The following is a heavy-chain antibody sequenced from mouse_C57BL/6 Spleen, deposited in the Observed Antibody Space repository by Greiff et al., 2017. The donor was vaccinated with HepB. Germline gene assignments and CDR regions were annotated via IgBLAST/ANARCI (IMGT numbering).Heavy chain of an antibody. CDR2: IYPGDGDT. D-gene: IGHD1-1*01. Sequence: VKLVESGAELVKPGASVKISCKASGYAFSSYWMNWVKQRPGKGLEWIGQIYPGDGDTNYNGKFKGKATLTADKSSSTAYMQLSSLTSEDSAVYFCARSHYYGSSPHWYFDVWGTGTTVTVSS. V-gene: IGHV1-80*01. CDR3: ARSHYYGSSPHWYFDV. CDR1: GYAFSSYW. J-gene: IGHJ1*03.